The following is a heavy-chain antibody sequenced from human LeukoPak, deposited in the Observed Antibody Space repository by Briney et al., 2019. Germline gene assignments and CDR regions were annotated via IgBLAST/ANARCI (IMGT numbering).Heavy chain of an antibody. CDR2: ISYDGSNK. V-gene: IGHV3-30-3*01. CDR1: GFTFSSYA. CDR3: TREGCGATGCYTNDY. D-gene: IGHD2-21*01. Sequence: GGSLRLSCAASGFTFSSYAMHWVRQAPGKGLEWVAVISYDGSNKYYADSVKGRFTISRDNSKNTAYLQMNSLKTEDTAMYYCTREGCGATGCYTNDYWGQGTLVTVSS. J-gene: IGHJ4*02.